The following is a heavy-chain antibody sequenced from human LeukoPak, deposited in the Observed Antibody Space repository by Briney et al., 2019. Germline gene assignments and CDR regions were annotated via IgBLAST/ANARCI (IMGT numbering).Heavy chain of an antibody. CDR3: TKDRPGSFDY. J-gene: IGHJ4*02. V-gene: IGHV3-23*01. CDR2: ISGNGDST. Sequence: GGSLRLSCAASGFTFINHAMCWVRQAPGKGPEWVSFISGNGDSTYYADSVKGRFTVSRDNSKNTLYLQMNSLRGEDTAIYYCTKDRPGSFDYWGQGILVTVSS. CDR1: GFTFINHA. D-gene: IGHD1-26*01.